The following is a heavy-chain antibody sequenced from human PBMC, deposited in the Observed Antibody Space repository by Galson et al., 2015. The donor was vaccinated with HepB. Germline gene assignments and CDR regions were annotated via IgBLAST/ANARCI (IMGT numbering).Heavy chain of an antibody. D-gene: IGHD6-13*01. Sequence: SVKVSCKASGYTFTSYAMHWVRQAPGQRLEWMGWINAGNGNTKYSQKFQGRVTITRDTSASTAYMELSSLRSEDTAVYYCARDMAAAGTLAGYWGQGTLVTVSS. CDR2: INAGNGNT. CDR3: ARDMAAAGTLAGY. CDR1: GYTFTSYA. J-gene: IGHJ4*02. V-gene: IGHV1-3*01.